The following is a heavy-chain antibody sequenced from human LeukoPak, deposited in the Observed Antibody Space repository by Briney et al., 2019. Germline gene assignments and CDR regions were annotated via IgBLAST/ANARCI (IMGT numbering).Heavy chain of an antibody. CDR3: ARYGFSTVWQGGWHAFDI. V-gene: IGHV1-46*01. CDR2: INPTTGDT. Sequence: ASVKVSCKASGYTFTSYYMHWVRQAPGQGREGMGIINPTTGDTTYAQKFQGRLTMTRDMSTSTVYMELSSLTSEDTAVFYCARYGFSTVWQGGWHAFDIWGQGTVVTVSS. J-gene: IGHJ3*02. D-gene: IGHD6-13*01. CDR1: GYTFTSYY.